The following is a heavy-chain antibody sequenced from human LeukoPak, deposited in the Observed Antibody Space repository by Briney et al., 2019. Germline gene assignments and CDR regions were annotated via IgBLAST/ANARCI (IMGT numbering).Heavy chain of an antibody. V-gene: IGHV3-23*01. CDR1: GFTFSSYF. CDR2: IDRSGGST. J-gene: IGHJ4*02. CDR3: ARYSRGFGY. Sequence: SGGSLRVSCAASGFTFSSYFMTWVRQAPGKGLEWVSTIDRSGGSTYYADSVEGRFTISRDNSKSTLYLQMNSLRAEDTAVYYCARYSRGFGYWGQGTLVTVSS. D-gene: IGHD4-11*01.